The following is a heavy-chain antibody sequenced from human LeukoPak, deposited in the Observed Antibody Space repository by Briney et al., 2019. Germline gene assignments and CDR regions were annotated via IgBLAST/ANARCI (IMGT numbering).Heavy chain of an antibody. V-gene: IGHV3-23*01. Sequence: GGTLRLSCAASGFTISSTAMNWVRQAPGKGLEWVSVISDSGGSTYYADSVKGRFTISRDNFKNTLYLQMNNLRAEDTAVYYCAKDAAITIFGVVLYYFDYWGQGTLVTVSS. J-gene: IGHJ4*02. CDR3: AKDAAITIFGVVLYYFDY. CDR1: GFTISSTA. CDR2: ISDSGGST. D-gene: IGHD3-3*01.